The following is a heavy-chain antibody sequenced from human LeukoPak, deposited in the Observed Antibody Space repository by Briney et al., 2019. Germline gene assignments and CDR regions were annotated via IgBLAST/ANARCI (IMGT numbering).Heavy chain of an antibody. D-gene: IGHD2-21*01. J-gene: IGHJ4*02. CDR2: IDHSGNT. CDR1: GYSISNGYY. CDR3: ARGPPRYASY. Sequence: PSQTLSLTCAVSGYSISNGYYWGWIRQPPGKGLEWIGSIDHSGNTFYNPSLKSRVTISVDTSKNQFSLKLTSVTAADTPIYYCARGPPRYASYWGQGTLVTVSS. V-gene: IGHV4-38-2*01.